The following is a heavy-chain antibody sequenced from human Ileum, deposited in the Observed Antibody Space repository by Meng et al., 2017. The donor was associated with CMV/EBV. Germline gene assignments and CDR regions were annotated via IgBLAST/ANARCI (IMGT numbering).Heavy chain of an antibody. CDR1: GFTFSSYG. J-gene: IGHJ6*02. CDR2: IRYDGSNK. V-gene: IGHV3-30*02. D-gene: IGHD5-12*01. Sequence: GESLKISCAASGFTFSSYGMHWVRQAPGKGLEWVAFIRYDGSNKYYADSVKGRFTISRDNSKNTLYLQMNSLRAEDTAVYYCAKDLDVVATMGRYYYYYGMDVWGQGNTVTGAS. CDR3: AKDLDVVATMGRYYYYYGMDV.